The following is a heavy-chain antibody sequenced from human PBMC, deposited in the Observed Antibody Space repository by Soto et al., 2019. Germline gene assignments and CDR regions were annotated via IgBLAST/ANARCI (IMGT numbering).Heavy chain of an antibody. CDR2: IWYDGSNK. D-gene: IGHD2-15*01. CDR3: ARGVPPQIVVVVAATPFDY. J-gene: IGHJ4*02. Sequence: GGSLRLSCAASGFTFSSYGMHWVRQAPGKGLEWVAVIWYDGSNKYYADSVKGRFTISRDNSKNTLYLQMNSLRAEDTAVYYCARGVPPQIVVVVAATPFDYWGQGTLVTVSS. CDR1: GFTFSSYG. V-gene: IGHV3-33*01.